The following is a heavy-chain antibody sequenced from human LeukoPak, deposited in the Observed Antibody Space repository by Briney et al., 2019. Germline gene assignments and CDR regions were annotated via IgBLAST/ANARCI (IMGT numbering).Heavy chain of an antibody. V-gene: IGHV3-43D*04. Sequence: GGSLRLSCAASGFTFDDYAMHWVRQAPGKGLEWVSLISWDGGSTYYADSVKGRFTISRDNSKNSLYLQMNSLRAEDTALYYCAKDLNPFCLDWLLDFDYWGQGTLVTVSS. CDR2: ISWDGGST. J-gene: IGHJ4*02. CDR1: GFTFDDYA. D-gene: IGHD3-3*01. CDR3: AKDLNPFCLDWLLDFDY.